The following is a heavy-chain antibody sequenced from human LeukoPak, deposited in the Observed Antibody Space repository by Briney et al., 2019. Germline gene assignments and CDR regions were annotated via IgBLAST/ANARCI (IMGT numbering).Heavy chain of an antibody. D-gene: IGHD6-19*01. J-gene: IGHJ5*02. CDR2: ISAYNGNT. CDR1: GGTFSSYA. CDR3: ARVRAVAGTLDWFDP. V-gene: IGHV1-18*01. Sequence: ASVKVSCKASGGTFSSYAISWVRQAPGQGLKWMGWISAYNGNTNYAQKLQGRVTMTTDTSTSTAYMELRSLRSDDTAVYYCARVRAVAGTLDWFDPWGQGTLVTVSS.